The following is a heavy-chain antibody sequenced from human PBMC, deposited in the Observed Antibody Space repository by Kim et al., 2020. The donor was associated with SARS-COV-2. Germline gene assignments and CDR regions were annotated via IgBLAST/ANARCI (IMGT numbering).Heavy chain of an antibody. CDR3: AAKGYYDKASGVDY. Sequence: SETLSLTCTVSGGSVSSGSYYWSWIRQPPGKGLEWIGYIYYSGSTNYNPSLKSRVTISVDTSKNQFSLKLSSVTAADTAVYYCAAKGYYDKASGVDYWGQGTLVTVSS. D-gene: IGHD3-22*01. CDR2: IYYSGST. CDR1: GGSVSSGSYY. V-gene: IGHV4-61*01. J-gene: IGHJ4*02.